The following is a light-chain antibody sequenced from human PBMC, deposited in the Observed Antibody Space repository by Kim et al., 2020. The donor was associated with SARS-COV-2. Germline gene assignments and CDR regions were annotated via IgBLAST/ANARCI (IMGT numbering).Light chain of an antibody. CDR2: AAS. Sequence: DIQMTQSPSSLSASVGDGVTITCRVSQGISNYLAWYQQKPGKVPKLLIYAASALQSGVPSRFSGSVSGTDFSLTISSLQPEDVGTYYCQKYDSAPWTFGQGTKVDIK. CDR3: QKYDSAPWT. J-gene: IGKJ1*01. V-gene: IGKV1-27*01. CDR1: QGISNY.